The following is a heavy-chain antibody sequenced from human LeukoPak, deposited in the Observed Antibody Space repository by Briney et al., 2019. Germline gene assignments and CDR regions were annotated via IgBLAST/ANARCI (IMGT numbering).Heavy chain of an antibody. CDR2: IYPDDSDT. CDR3: ARLSSTSQPFDP. J-gene: IGHJ5*02. V-gene: IGHV5-51*01. Sequence: GEPLKISCKGSGYSFASYWIAWVRQLPGKGVEWMGIIYPDDSDTRYSPSFQGQVTISADKSISTAYLQWSGLKASDAAVYYCARLSSTSQPFDPWGQGTLVTVSS. CDR1: GYSFASYW. D-gene: IGHD2-2*01.